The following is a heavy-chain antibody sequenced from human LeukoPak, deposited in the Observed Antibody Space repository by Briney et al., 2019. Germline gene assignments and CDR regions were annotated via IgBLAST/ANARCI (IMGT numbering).Heavy chain of an antibody. V-gene: IGHV3-30*18. J-gene: IGHJ5*02. CDR2: ISYDGSKK. CDR1: GFTFGSYG. CDR3: AKGIRGYSSSWYDP. D-gene: IGHD6-13*01. Sequence: PGGSLRLSCAASGFTFGSYGMHWVRQAPGKGLEWVAVISYDGSKKYYADSVKGRFTISRDNSKNTLYLQMNSLRAEDTAVYYCAKGIRGYSSSWYDPWGQGTLVTVSS.